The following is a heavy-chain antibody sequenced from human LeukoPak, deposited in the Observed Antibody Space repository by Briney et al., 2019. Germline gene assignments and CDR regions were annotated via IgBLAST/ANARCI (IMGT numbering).Heavy chain of an antibody. CDR3: ARVDDILTGYSSDAFDI. J-gene: IGHJ3*02. D-gene: IGHD3-9*01. V-gene: IGHV4-31*03. CDR1: GGSISSGGYY. CDR2: IYYSGST. Sequence: SETLSLTCTVSGGSISSGGYYWSWIRQHPGKGLEWIVYIYYSGSTYYNPSLKSRVTISVDTSKNQFSLKLSSVTAADTAVYYCARVDDILTGYSSDAFDIWGQGTMVTVSS.